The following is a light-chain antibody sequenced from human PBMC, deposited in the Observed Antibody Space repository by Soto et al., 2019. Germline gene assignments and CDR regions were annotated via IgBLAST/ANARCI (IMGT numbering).Light chain of an antibody. CDR1: QGISNY. CDR2: TAS. V-gene: IGKV1-27*01. J-gene: IGKJ3*01. CDR3: QKYNSVPFT. Sequence: DIPMTQSPSSLSASVGDRVTITCRASQGISNYLAWYQQKPGKVPKLLIYTASTLQSGVPSRFSGRGSGTDFTLTITSLHPEDVATYYCQKYNSVPFTFGPGTKVDIK.